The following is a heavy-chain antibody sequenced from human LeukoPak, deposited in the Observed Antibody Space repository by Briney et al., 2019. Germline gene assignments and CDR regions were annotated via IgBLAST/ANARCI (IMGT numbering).Heavy chain of an antibody. Sequence: PSETLSLTCAVYGGSFSGYYWSWIRQPPGKGLEWIGEINHSGSTNYNPFLKSRVTISVDTSKNQFSLKLSSVTAADTAVYYCARGRSGAPWGQGTMVTVSS. D-gene: IGHD6-19*01. CDR3: ARGRSGAP. V-gene: IGHV4-34*01. CDR2: INHSGST. J-gene: IGHJ3*01. CDR1: GGSFSGYY.